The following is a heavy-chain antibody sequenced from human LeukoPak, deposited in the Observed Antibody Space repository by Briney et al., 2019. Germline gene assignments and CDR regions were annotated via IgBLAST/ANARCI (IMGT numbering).Heavy chain of an antibody. CDR3: ARYFDNTAYSWRRFDY. CDR1: GFTFNNFW. J-gene: IGHJ4*02. CDR2: IRQDGGDK. Sequence: PGGSLRLSCAASGFTFNNFWMTWVRQAPGKGPEWLATIRQDGGDKWYVDSVKGRFTISRDNARDSLYLQMNNLRVEDTAVYYCARYFDNTAYSWRRFDYWGQGVPVTVSS. V-gene: IGHV3-7*01. D-gene: IGHD5-18*01.